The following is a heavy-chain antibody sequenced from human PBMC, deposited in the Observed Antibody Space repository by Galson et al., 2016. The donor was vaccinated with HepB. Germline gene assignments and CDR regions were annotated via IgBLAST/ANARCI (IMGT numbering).Heavy chain of an antibody. D-gene: IGHD2-15*01. V-gene: IGHV3-33*01. CDR3: ARDFRYCSGGSCQRYYMDV. CDR1: GFTFSSYG. Sequence: SLRLSCAASGFTFSSYGMHWVRQAPGKGLEWVAVIWYDGSNKYYADSVKGRFTISRDNSKNTLYLQMSSLRAEDTAVYYCARDFRYCSGGSCQRYYMDVWGKGTTVTVSS. J-gene: IGHJ6*03. CDR2: IWYDGSNK.